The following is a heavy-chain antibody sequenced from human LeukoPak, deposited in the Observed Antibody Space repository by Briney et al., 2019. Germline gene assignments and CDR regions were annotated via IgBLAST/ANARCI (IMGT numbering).Heavy chain of an antibody. Sequence: ASVKVSCKASGYTFTSYDINWVRQATGQGLEWMGWKNPNSGNTGYAQKFQGRVTITRNTSISTAYMELSSLRSEDTAVYYCARRHYDFWSGYDNWFDPWGQGTLVTVSS. CDR1: GYTFTSYD. V-gene: IGHV1-8*03. CDR2: KNPNSGNT. D-gene: IGHD3-3*01. J-gene: IGHJ5*02. CDR3: ARRHYDFWSGYDNWFDP.